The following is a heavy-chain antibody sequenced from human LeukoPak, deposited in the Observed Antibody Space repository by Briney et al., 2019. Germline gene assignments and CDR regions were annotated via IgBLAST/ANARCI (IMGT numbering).Heavy chain of an antibody. V-gene: IGHV1-3*03. CDR3: ARESYGSGSYYNRLFDY. CDR1: GYTFTSYA. D-gene: IGHD3-10*01. J-gene: IGHJ4*02. CDR2: INAGNGYT. Sequence: ASVKVSCKASGYTFTSYAMHWVRQAPGQRLEWMGWINAGNGYTKYSQEFQGRVTITRDTSASTAYMELSSLRSEDMAVYYCARESYGSGSYYNRLFDYWGQGTLVTVSS.